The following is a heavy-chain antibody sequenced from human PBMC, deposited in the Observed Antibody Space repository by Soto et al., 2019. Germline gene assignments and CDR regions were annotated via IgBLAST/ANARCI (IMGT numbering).Heavy chain of an antibody. Sequence: QVQLVESGGGVVQPGRSLRLSCAASGFTFSSYGMHWVRQAPGKGLEWVAVIWYDGSNKYYADSVKGRFTISRDNSKNTLDLQMNGLRAEDTAVYYCARGEDDHFDYWGQGTLVTVSS. CDR3: ARGEDDHFDY. D-gene: IGHD1-26*01. V-gene: IGHV3-33*01. CDR1: GFTFSSYG. J-gene: IGHJ4*02. CDR2: IWYDGSNK.